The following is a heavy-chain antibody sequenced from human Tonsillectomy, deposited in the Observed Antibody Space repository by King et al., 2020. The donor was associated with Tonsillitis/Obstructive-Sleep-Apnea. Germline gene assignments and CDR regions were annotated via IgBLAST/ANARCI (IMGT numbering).Heavy chain of an antibody. CDR2: IYYSGST. Sequence: QLQESGPGLVKPSQTLSLTCTVSGGSISSGGYYWRWIRQHPGKGLEGIGYIYYSGSTYYNPSLKSRVTISVDTSKNQFSLKLSSVTAADTAVYYCAGEEYSSSWHPTESFDIWGQGTMVTVSS. V-gene: IGHV4-31*03. D-gene: IGHD6-13*01. CDR1: GGSISSGGYY. CDR3: AGEEYSSSWHPTESFDI. J-gene: IGHJ3*02.